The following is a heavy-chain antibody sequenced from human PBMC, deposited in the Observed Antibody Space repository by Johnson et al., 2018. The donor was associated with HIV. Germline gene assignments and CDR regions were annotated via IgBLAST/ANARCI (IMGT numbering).Heavy chain of an antibody. CDR1: GFSFSNYG. CDR3: AILFRDAFDI. Sequence: QVQLVESGGGVVQPGRSLRLSCEASGFSFSNYGMHWVRQAPGKGLEWVAVISYDGSNKYYADSVKGRFTISRDNAKNSPYLQMNSLRAEDTALYYCAILFRDAFDIWGQGTMVTVSS. J-gene: IGHJ3*02. D-gene: IGHD2-21*01. CDR2: ISYDGSNK. V-gene: IGHV3-30*03.